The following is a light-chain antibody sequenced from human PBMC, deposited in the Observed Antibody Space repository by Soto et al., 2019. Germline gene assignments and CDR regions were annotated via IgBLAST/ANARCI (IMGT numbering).Light chain of an antibody. Sequence: EIVLTQSPGTLSLSPGERATLSCRASQSVNTNYLAWYQQKSGQAPRLLIYGASSRATGIPDRFSGSGSGTDFTLTISRLEPEDFEAYVCQQYGSSPITFGQGTRLEIK. CDR3: QQYGSSPIT. CDR2: GAS. J-gene: IGKJ5*01. V-gene: IGKV3-20*01. CDR1: QSVNTNY.